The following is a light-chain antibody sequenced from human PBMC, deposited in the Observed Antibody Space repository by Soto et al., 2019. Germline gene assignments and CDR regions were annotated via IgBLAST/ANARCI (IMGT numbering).Light chain of an antibody. CDR2: DVS. CDR3: CSYTRIGTLI. V-gene: IGLV2-14*01. CDR1: SGDIGDYNY. J-gene: IGLJ1*01. Sequence: QSALTQPASVSGSPGQSITISCVGTSGDIGDYNYVSWYQQHPGKVPKVIIYDVSNRPSGVSYRFSGTKSGNTASLTVSGLQAEDEADYYCCSYTRIGTLIFGTGTKLT.